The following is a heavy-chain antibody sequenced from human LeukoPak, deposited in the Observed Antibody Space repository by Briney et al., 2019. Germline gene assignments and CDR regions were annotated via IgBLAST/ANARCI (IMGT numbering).Heavy chain of an antibody. V-gene: IGHV3-21*04. Sequence: GGSLRLSCSASGFTFSSYSMNWVRQAPGKGLEWVSSISSSSSYIYYADSVKGRFTISRDNAKNSLYLQMNSLRAEDTAVYYCARDSLSGGMDVWGQGTTVTVSS. CDR2: ISSSSSYI. CDR3: ARDSLSGGMDV. J-gene: IGHJ6*02. CDR1: GFTFSSYS. D-gene: IGHD6-25*01.